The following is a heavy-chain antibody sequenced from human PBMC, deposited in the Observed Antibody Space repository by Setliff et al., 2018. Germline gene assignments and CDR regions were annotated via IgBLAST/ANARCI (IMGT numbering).Heavy chain of an antibody. Sequence: SETLSLTCTVSGGSISSDSDYWCWIRQSAGKGLEWIGRIYTSGSTEYNPSLGSRVTISVDTSRNQFSLQLSSVTSADTAIYYCTKGRVGLAARAGYWGQGTLVTVSS. V-gene: IGHV4-61*02. CDR1: GGSISSDSDY. D-gene: IGHD1-26*01. CDR3: TKGRVGLAARAGY. J-gene: IGHJ4*02. CDR2: IYTSGST.